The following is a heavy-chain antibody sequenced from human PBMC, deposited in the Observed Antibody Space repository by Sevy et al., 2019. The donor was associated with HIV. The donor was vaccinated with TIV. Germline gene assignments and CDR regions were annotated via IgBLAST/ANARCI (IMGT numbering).Heavy chain of an antibody. CDR2: ISYDGSNK. CDR3: AGIRWSH. CDR1: GLTFSSYA. J-gene: IGHJ4*02. V-gene: IGHV3-30*04. D-gene: IGHD4-17*01. Sequence: GGSLRLSCAASGLTFSSYAMHWVRQAPGKGLEWVAVISYDGSNKYYADSVKGRFTISRDNSKNTLYLQMNSLRAEDTAVYYCAGIRWSHWGQGTLVTVSS.